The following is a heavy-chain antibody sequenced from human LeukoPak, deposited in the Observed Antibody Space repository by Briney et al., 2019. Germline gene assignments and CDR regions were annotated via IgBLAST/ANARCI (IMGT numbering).Heavy chain of an antibody. D-gene: IGHD5-12*01. J-gene: IGHJ2*01. CDR1: GSTFDDYA. Sequence: GGSLRLSCAASGSTFDDYAMHWVRQAPGKGLEWVSGISWNSGSIGYADSVKGRFTISRDNAKNSLYLQMNSLRAEDTALYYCAKDLADGDIVATGRAWGYFDLWGRGTLVTVSS. CDR3: AKDLADGDIVATGRAWGYFDL. CDR2: ISWNSGSI. V-gene: IGHV3-9*01.